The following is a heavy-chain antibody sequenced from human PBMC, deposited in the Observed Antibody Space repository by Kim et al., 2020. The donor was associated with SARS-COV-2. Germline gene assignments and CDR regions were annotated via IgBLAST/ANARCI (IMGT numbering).Heavy chain of an antibody. D-gene: IGHD3-22*01. V-gene: IGHV4-39*01. Sequence: SETLSLTCTVSGGSISSRTYYWGWIRQPPGKGLEWIGSIYYSGSTYYNPSLKSRATISIETSKNQFSLKVNSVTVADTSMYYCARHLQYYDSSGNYFRPDASDIWGQGTMVTVSS. CDR1: GGSISSRTYY. CDR2: IYYSGST. CDR3: ARHLQYYDSSGNYFRPDASDI. J-gene: IGHJ3*02.